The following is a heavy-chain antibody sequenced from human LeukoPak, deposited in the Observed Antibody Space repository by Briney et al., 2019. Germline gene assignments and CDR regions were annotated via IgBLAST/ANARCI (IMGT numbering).Heavy chain of an antibody. Sequence: GGSLRLSCAASGFTFSSYAMSWVRQAPGKGLEWVSAISGSGGSTYYADSVKGRFTISRENSKNTLYLQMNSLRAEDTAVYYCANSRGPAQQQLVTVGAFDIWGPGTMVTVSS. CDR3: ANSRGPAQQQLVTVGAFDI. CDR1: GFTFSSYA. D-gene: IGHD6-13*01. J-gene: IGHJ3*02. CDR2: ISGSGGST. V-gene: IGHV3-23*01.